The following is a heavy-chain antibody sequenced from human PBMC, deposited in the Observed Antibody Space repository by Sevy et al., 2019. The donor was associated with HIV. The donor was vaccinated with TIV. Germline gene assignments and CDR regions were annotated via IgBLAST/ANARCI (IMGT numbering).Heavy chain of an antibody. J-gene: IGHJ4*02. CDR3: AKDFSGEGYLGSGYFDY. V-gene: IGHV3-43*01. Sequence: GGSLRLSCAASGFTFDDYTMNWVRQAPGKGLEWVSVITWDGGSTYYADSVKGRFTISRDNSKNSLYLQMNSLRTEDTALYYCAKDFSGEGYLGSGYFDYWGQGTLVTVSS. CDR2: ITWDGGST. D-gene: IGHD2-15*01. CDR1: GFTFDDYT.